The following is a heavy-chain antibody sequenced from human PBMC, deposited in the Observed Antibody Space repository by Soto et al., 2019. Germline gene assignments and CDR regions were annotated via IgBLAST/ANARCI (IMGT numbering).Heavy chain of an antibody. CDR2: ISSSSSYT. V-gene: IGHV3-11*05. J-gene: IGHJ5*02. Sequence: QVQLVESGGGLVKPGGSLRLSCAASGFTFSDYYMSWIRQAPGKGLEWVSYISSSSSYTNYADSVKGRFTISRDNAKNSLYLQMNSLRAEDTAVYYCAGVYSQQLVLSWFDPWGQGTLVTVSS. CDR3: AGVYSQQLVLSWFDP. D-gene: IGHD6-13*01. CDR1: GFTFSDYY.